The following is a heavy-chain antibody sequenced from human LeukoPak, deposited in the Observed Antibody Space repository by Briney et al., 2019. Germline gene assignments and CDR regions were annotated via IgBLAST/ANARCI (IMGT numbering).Heavy chain of an antibody. V-gene: IGHV4-59*01. J-gene: IGHJ6*02. CDR2: IHYSGST. CDR3: ARSGLDSRYYFGMDV. Sequence: SETLSLTCTASGGSISSYYWSWIRQSPGKGLEWIGYIHYSGSTTYNPSLKSRVTISVDTSKNQFSLKLSSVTAADTAMYYCARSGLDSRYYFGMDVWGQGTTVTVSS. CDR1: GGSISSYY. D-gene: IGHD5-12*01.